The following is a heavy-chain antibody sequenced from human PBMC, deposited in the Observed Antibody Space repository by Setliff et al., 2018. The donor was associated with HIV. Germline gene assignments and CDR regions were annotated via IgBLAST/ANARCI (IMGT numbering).Heavy chain of an antibody. Sequence: ASVKVSCKASGYTFTSYGLSWVRQAPGKGLEWMGWINTYNGVTSFAQQFQDRLTLTTDTSTNAAYMELRSLSSDDTALYYCARDTIPVAGTNYWGQGTLVTVSS. D-gene: IGHD6-19*01. J-gene: IGHJ4*02. V-gene: IGHV1-18*01. CDR3: ARDTIPVAGTNY. CDR2: INTYNGVT. CDR1: GYTFTSYG.